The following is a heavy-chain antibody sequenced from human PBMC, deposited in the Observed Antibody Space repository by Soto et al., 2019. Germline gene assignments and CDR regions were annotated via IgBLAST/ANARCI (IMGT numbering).Heavy chain of an antibody. V-gene: IGHV4-4*02. CDR3: ARDSRYCTDGGCSIMRDALDV. CDR1: RFSVTNNKY. D-gene: IGHD2-15*01. J-gene: IGHJ3*01. Sequence: QSQLQESGPGLVRPSGTLSLTGTVSRFSVTNNKYWNWVRQSPGKDLEWIGEIYHSGATYYNPSLSGRASISMDKAKTQISLNLTSVTAAETAVYYCARDSRYCTDGGCSIMRDALDVGGQGTLVTVSS. CDR2: IYHSGAT.